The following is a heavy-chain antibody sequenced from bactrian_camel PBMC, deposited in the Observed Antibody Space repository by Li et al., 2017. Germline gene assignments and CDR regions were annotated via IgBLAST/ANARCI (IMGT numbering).Heavy chain of an antibody. Sequence: VQLVESGGGFVQPGGSLRLSCAASGFAFNIYAIAWVRQAPGKGLEWVSNINSWSGNEYYADSVKGRFAISRDRAKNILYLQMNSLEPSDAAVYYCAAGYTDYMGDFGYWGQGTQVTVS. CDR2: INSWSGNE. D-gene: IGHD4*01. V-gene: IGHV3S31*01. CDR1: GFAFNIYA. CDR3: AAGYTDYMGDFGY. J-gene: IGHJ6*01.